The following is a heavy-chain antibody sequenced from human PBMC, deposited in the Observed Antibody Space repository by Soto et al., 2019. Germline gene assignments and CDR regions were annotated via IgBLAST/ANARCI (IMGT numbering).Heavy chain of an antibody. CDR2: IWYHGKNK. V-gene: IGHV3-33*01. CDR3: ARDLGYCSDGSCPLGY. Sequence: QVQLVEAGGGVVQPGRSLRLSCAASGFTFSRYGMHWVRQAPGKGLEWVAVIWYHGKNKYYADSVKGRFTISRDNSKNTLYLQMSSLGAEDTAVYFCARDLGYCSDGSCPLGYWGQGTLVTVSS. D-gene: IGHD2-15*01. J-gene: IGHJ4*02. CDR1: GFTFSRYG.